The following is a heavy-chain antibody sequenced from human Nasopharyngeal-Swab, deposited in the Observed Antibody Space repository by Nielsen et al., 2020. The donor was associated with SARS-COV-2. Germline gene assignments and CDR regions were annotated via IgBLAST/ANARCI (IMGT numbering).Heavy chain of an antibody. V-gene: IGHV3-48*02. CDR1: GFTFSSYS. CDR2: ISSSSSTI. Sequence: ETLSLTCAASGFTFSSYSMNWVRQAPGKGLEWVSYISSSSSTIYYADSVKGRFTISRDNAQNSLSLQMNSLREEDTAIYYCARASKTGAAAGLHPFGNWGQGTLVTVSS. CDR3: ARASKTGAAAGLHPFGN. D-gene: IGHD6-13*01. J-gene: IGHJ4*02.